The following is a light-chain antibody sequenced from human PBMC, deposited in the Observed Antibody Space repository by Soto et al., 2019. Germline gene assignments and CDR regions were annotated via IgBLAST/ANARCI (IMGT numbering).Light chain of an antibody. CDR2: GNS. CDR3: QSFDTRLGAWV. Sequence: QSVLTQPPSVSGAPGQRVTISCTGSSSNIGAGFDVHWYQRLPGTAPKLLICGNSNRPSGVLDRFSGSKSGASGSLAITGLQAEDEAVYYCQSFDTRLGAWVFGGGTKLTVL. V-gene: IGLV1-40*01. CDR1: SSNIGAGFD. J-gene: IGLJ3*02.